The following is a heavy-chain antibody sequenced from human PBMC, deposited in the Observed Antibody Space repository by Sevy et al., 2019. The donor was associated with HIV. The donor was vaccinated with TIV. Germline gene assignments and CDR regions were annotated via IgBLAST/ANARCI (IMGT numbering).Heavy chain of an antibody. CDR1: GFAFYEYS. Sequence: GGSLRLSCAASGFAFYEYSMSWIRQAPGKGLEWVATLSFGCGKINYAGSVNGRFTISRDNSKNSFYLQMDNLRVEDTALYYCAREGCSRPHDYWGQGTRVTVSS. CDR2: LSFGCGKI. J-gene: IGHJ4*02. V-gene: IGHV3-23*01. D-gene: IGHD2-8*01. CDR3: AREGCSRPHDY.